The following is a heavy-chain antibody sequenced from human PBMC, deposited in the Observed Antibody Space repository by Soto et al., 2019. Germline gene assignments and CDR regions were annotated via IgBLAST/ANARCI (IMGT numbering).Heavy chain of an antibody. J-gene: IGHJ3*01. CDR3: ANECGGTCIDAFDV. V-gene: IGHV4-30-2*01. D-gene: IGHD2-15*01. CDR2: VHHTGNT. CDR1: GGSITSGGCS. Sequence: QVQLKESGSGLVKPAQTLSLTCAVSGGSITSGGCSWSWIRQPPGKGMEWIGYVHHTGNTDYHPSLGSRVTISLDSSRNLFSLNLTSVTAADTATYYCANECGGTCIDAFDVWGPGTTVIVAS.